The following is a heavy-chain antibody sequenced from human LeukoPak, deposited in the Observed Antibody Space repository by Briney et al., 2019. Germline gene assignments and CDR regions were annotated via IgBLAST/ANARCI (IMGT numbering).Heavy chain of an antibody. CDR3: ARFGYSYGKIDY. CDR1: GYTFTGYY. Sequence: GASVKVSCKASGYTFTGYYMHWVRQAPGQGLEWMGWINPNSGGTNYAQKFQGRVTMTRDMSTSTVYMELSSLRSEDTAVYYCARFGYSYGKIDYWGQGTLVTVSS. D-gene: IGHD5-18*01. J-gene: IGHJ4*02. CDR2: INPNSGGT. V-gene: IGHV1-2*02.